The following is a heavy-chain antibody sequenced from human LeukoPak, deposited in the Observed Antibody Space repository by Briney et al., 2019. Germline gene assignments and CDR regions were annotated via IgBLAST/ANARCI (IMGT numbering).Heavy chain of an antibody. V-gene: IGHV1-2*02. CDR3: ARNRGYSYGYGDY. CDR1: GYTFTGYY. Sequence: GASVKVSCKASGYTFTGYYMHWVRQAPGQGLKWMGWINPNSGGTNYAQKFQGRVTMTRDTSISTAYMELSRLRSDDTAVYYCARNRGYSYGYGDYWGQGTLVTVSS. D-gene: IGHD5-18*01. J-gene: IGHJ4*02. CDR2: INPNSGGT.